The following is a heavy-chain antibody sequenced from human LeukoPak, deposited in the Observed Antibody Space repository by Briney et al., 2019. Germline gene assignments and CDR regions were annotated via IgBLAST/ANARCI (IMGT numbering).Heavy chain of an antibody. V-gene: IGHV3-30*18. CDR3: AKDVGVSEDTAILDY. Sequence: GGSLRLSCAASGFTFSSYGMHWVRQAPGKGLEWVAVTSYDGSNKYYADSVKGRFTISRDNSKNTLYLQMNSLRAEDTAVYYCAKDVGVSEDTAILDYWGQGTLVTVSS. CDR1: GFTFSSYG. CDR2: TSYDGSNK. J-gene: IGHJ4*02. D-gene: IGHD5-18*01.